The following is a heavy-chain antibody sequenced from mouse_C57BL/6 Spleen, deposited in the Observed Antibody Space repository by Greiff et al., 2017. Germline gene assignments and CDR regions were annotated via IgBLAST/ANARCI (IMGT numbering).Heavy chain of an antibody. Sequence: VQLQQPGAELVMPGASVKLSCKASGYTFTSYWMHWVKQRPGQGLEWIGEIDPSDSYTNYNQKFKGNSTLTVDKSSSTAYMQLSSLTSEDSAVYYCARRAYYGSSYGWYFDVWGTGTTVTVSS. J-gene: IGHJ1*03. CDR1: GYTFTSYW. V-gene: IGHV1-69*01. D-gene: IGHD1-1*01. CDR3: ARRAYYGSSYGWYFDV. CDR2: IDPSDSYT.